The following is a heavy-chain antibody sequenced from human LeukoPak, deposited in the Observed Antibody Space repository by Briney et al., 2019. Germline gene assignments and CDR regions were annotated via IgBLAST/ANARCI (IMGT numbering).Heavy chain of an antibody. J-gene: IGHJ4*02. CDR2: ISGSGGST. CDR1: GFTFSSYA. D-gene: IGHD2-15*01. CDR3: AKSYCSGGSCYNFDY. V-gene: IGHV3-23*01. Sequence: AGGSLRLSCAASGFTFSSYAMSWVRQAPGKGLEWVSAISGSGGSTYYADSVKGRFTISRDNSKNTLYLQMNSLRAEDTAVYYCAKSYCSGGSCYNFDYWGQGTLVTVSS.